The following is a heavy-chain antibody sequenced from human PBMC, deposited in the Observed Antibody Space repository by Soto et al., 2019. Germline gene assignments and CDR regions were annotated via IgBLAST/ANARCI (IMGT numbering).Heavy chain of an antibody. CDR3: AKQPLSMYYLDY. CDR2: IIASGGST. J-gene: IGHJ4*02. D-gene: IGHD2-8*01. CDR1: GFTFTNYA. Sequence: EVQLLDSGGGLVLPGGSQRLSCAASGFTFTNYAMSWVRQAPGRGLEWVSTIIASGGSTYYADSMKGRFTISRDNSKNTLYLQMDSLRAEDTAIYYCAKQPLSMYYLDYWGQGALVTVSS. V-gene: IGHV3-23*01.